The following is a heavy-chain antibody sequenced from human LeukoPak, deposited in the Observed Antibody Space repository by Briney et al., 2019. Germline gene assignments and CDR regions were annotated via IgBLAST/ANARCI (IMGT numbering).Heavy chain of an antibody. CDR2: IIPIFGTA. CDR3: ARDGGGYCSSTSCYTFDY. J-gene: IGHJ4*02. CDR1: GGTFSSYA. V-gene: IGHV1-69*05. D-gene: IGHD2-2*02. Sequence: ASVKVSCKASGGTFSSYAISWVRQAPGQGLEWMGGIIPIFGTANYAQKFQGRVTITTDESTSTAYMALSSLRSEDTAVYYCARDGGGYCSSTSCYTFDYWGQGTLVTVSS.